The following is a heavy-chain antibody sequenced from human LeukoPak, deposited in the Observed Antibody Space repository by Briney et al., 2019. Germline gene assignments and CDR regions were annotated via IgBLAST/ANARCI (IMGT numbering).Heavy chain of an antibody. J-gene: IGHJ5*02. V-gene: IGHV3-30*04. D-gene: IGHD3-22*01. Sequence: GGSLRLSCAASGFTFSSYAMPWVRQAPGKGLEWVAVISYDGSNKYYADSVKGRFTISRDNSKNTLYLQMNSLRAEDTAVYYCARDSFYDSSGYYFNWFDPWGQGTLVTVSS. CDR1: GFTFSSYA. CDR2: ISYDGSNK. CDR3: ARDSFYDSSGYYFNWFDP.